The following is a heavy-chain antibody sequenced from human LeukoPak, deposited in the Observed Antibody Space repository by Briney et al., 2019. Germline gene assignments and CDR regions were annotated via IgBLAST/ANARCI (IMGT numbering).Heavy chain of an antibody. CDR3: ARGYFGYYYYMDV. Sequence: PSETLSLTCTVSGYSISSGYYWGWIRQPPGKGLEWIGSIYHSGSTYYNPSLKSRVTISVDTSKNQFSLKLSSVTAADTAVYYCARGYFGYYYYMDVWGKGTTVTVSS. V-gene: IGHV4-38-2*02. J-gene: IGHJ6*03. D-gene: IGHD3-10*01. CDR1: GYSISSGYY. CDR2: IYHSGST.